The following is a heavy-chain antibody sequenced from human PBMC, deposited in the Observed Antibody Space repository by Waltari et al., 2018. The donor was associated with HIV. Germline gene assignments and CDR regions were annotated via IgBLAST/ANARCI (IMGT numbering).Heavy chain of an antibody. D-gene: IGHD3-3*01. CDR1: GGSISSSSYY. CDR3: ARLENFTIFERFDY. V-gene: IGHV4-39*01. CDR2: IYYSGST. J-gene: IGHJ4*02. Sequence: QLQLQESGPGLVKPSETLSLTCTVSGGSISSSSYYWGWIRQPPGKGLEWIGSIYYSGSTYYNPSLKSRVTISVDTSKNQFSLKLSSVTAADTAVYYCARLENFTIFERFDYWGQGTLVTVSS.